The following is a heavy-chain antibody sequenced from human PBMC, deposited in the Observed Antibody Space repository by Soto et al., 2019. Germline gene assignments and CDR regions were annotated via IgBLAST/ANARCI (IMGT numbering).Heavy chain of an antibody. CDR3: ARDYYYKPDY. V-gene: IGHV3-74*01. CDR1: GFTFSSSW. D-gene: IGHD3-22*01. CDR2: INSDGSGT. Sequence: GGSLRLSCAASGFTFSSSWMHWVRQTPGEGLVWVSLINSDGSGTGYADSVKGRFTISRDNAKNTLYLQMNSLRAEDTAVYFCARDYYYKPDYWGQGTPVTVSS. J-gene: IGHJ4*02.